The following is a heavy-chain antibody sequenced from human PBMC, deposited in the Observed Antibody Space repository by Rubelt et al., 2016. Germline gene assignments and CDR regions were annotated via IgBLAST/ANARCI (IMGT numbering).Heavy chain of an antibody. CDR1: GYTFTSYA. V-gene: IGHV7-4-1*02. CDR2: INTNTGNP. CDR3: ARAYYYASSALTWAFDY. Sequence: QVQLVQSGSELKKPGASVKVSCKASGYTFTSYAMNWVRQAPGQGLEWMGWINTNTGNPTYAQGSQGRFVVSLETLVSTAYLQISSLKAEDTAVYYCARAYYYASSALTWAFDYWGQGTLVTVSS. J-gene: IGHJ4*02. D-gene: IGHD3-22*01.